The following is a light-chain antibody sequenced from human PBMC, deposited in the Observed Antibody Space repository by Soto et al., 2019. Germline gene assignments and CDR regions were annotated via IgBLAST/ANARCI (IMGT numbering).Light chain of an antibody. V-gene: IGKV3-20*01. J-gene: IGKJ4*01. CDR2: GAS. Sequence: IALTQSPVTLSLSPGERATLSCRASQSVGSSYLAWYQQRPGQAPRLLIYGASSRATGIPDRFSGSGSGTDFTLTISRLEPEDFAVYYCQQYDNSPLTFGGGTKVDIK. CDR1: QSVGSSY. CDR3: QQYDNSPLT.